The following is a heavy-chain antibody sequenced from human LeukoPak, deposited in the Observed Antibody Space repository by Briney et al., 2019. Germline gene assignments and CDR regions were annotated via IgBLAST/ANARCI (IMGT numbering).Heavy chain of an antibody. D-gene: IGHD3-22*01. Sequence: GASVKVSCKASGYTFTSYDINWVRQATGQGLEWMGWMNPNSGNKGYAQKFQGRVTMTMNTSISTAYMELSSLRSEDTAVYYCARGGSGYYYGDYYYGIDVWGQGTTVTVSS. CDR1: GYTFTSYD. CDR3: ARGGSGYYYGDYYYGIDV. CDR2: MNPNSGNK. V-gene: IGHV1-8*01. J-gene: IGHJ6*02.